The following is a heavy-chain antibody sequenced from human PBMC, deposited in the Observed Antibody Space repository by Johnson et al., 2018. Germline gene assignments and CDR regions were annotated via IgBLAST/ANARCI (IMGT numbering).Heavy chain of an antibody. D-gene: IGHD3-3*01. CDR3: AASRVLEWQFRAFDI. V-gene: IGHV3-21*01. CDR2: ISYSNSFV. Sequence: VQLVQSGGGLVKPGGSLRLSCAASGFTFSSYSMNWVRQAPGKGLEWVSSISYSNSFVYYTDSVTGRFTISRDNAKNSLYLQMKRLRAEDTAVYYCAASRVLEWQFRAFDIWGQGTMVTVSS. J-gene: IGHJ3*02. CDR1: GFTFSSYS.